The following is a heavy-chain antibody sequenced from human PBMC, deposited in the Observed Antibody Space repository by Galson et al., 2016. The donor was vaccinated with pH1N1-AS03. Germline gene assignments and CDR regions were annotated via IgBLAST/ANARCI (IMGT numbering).Heavy chain of an antibody. Sequence: SVKVSCKASGYIFTGFYVHWVRQAPGQGLEWMGWTNTDSGVPAYAKRFEPWVTLTRDTSVSTAYMELYGLKSDDTAVYYCARDPRGPCTSATCPTTYYFGMDVWGQGTTVIVSS. CDR3: ARDPRGPCTSATCPTTYYFGMDV. J-gene: IGHJ6*02. CDR1: GYIFTGFY. D-gene: IGHD2-2*01. V-gene: IGHV1-2*04. CDR2: TNTDSGVP.